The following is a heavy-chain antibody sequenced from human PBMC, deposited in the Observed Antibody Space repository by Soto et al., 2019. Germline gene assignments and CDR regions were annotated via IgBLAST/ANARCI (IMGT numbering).Heavy chain of an antibody. J-gene: IGHJ4*02. V-gene: IGHV3-74*01. CDR3: AGGMGGWPF. CDR2: INTDGSFA. D-gene: IGHD6-19*01. Sequence: TGGSLRLSCAASGFTFSGSWMHWVRQTPGKGLVWVSHINTDGSFANYADSVQGRFTISRDNAKSTLYLQMSSLRADDTAVYFCAGGMGGWPFWGQGTLVTVSS. CDR1: GFTFSGSW.